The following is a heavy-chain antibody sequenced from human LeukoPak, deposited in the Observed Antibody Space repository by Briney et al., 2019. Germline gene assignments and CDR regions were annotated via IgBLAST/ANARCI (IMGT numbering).Heavy chain of an antibody. Sequence: GGSLRLSCAASGFTFSGYWMSCVRQAPGKGLEWVANIKQDGSEKYYVDSVKGRFTISRDNAKNSLYLQMNSLRAEDTAVYYCASNTVTTFDYWGQGTLVTVSS. CDR1: GFTFSGYW. J-gene: IGHJ4*02. V-gene: IGHV3-7*01. CDR3: ASNTVTTFDY. D-gene: IGHD4-17*01. CDR2: IKQDGSEK.